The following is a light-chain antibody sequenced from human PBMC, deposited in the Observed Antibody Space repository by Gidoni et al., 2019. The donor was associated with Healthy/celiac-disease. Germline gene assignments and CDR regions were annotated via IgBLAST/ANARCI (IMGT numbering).Light chain of an antibody. CDR1: QSVSSSY. Sequence: EIVLTLSPGTLSLSPGERATLSCRASQSVSSSYLAWYQQKPGQAPRLLIYGASSRATGIPDRFSGSGARTDFTLTISRLEPEDFAVYYCQQYGSSPGTFGQGTKVEIK. J-gene: IGKJ1*01. CDR3: QQYGSSPGT. CDR2: GAS. V-gene: IGKV3-20*01.